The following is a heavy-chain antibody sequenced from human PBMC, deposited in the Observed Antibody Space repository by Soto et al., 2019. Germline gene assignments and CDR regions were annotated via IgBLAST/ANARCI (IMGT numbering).Heavy chain of an antibody. Sequence: QITLKESGPTLVKPTQTLTLTCTFSGFSLSADGVGVGWIRQPPGKALEWLALIYWDDDQRYSPSLKTSLTLTMDTSKNQVVITMTNIDPVDTATYYCAHAYGGTSWPNDAFDVWGQGTVVTVSS. CDR1: GFSLSADGVG. V-gene: IGHV2-5*02. D-gene: IGHD2-2*01. J-gene: IGHJ3*01. CDR3: AHAYGGTSWPNDAFDV. CDR2: IYWDDDQ.